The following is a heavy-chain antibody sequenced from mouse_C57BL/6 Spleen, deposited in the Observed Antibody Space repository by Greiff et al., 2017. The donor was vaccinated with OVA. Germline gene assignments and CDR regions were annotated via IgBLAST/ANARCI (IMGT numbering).Heavy chain of an antibody. CDR2: IRLKSDNYAT. CDR1: GFTFSNYW. V-gene: IGHV6-3*01. CDR3: TGRGGPYYYAMDY. J-gene: IGHJ4*01. Sequence: EVQLVESGGGLVQPGGSMKLSCVASGFTFSNYWMNWVRQSPEKGLEWVAQIRLKSDNYATHYAESVKGRFTISRDDSKSSVYLQMNNIRAEDTGIYYCTGRGGPYYYAMDYWGQGTSGTVSS.